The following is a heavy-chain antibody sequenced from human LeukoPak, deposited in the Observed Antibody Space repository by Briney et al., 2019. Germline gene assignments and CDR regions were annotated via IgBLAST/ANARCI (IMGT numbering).Heavy chain of an antibody. D-gene: IGHD4-17*01. CDR2: INPNSGGT. CDR1: GYTFTNYG. J-gene: IGHJ4*02. Sequence: GASVKVSCKASGYTFTNYGISWVRQAPGQGLEWMGWINPNSGGTNYAQKFQGRVTMTRDTSISTAYMELSRLRSDDTAVYYCATGDYGDSFDYWGQGTLVTVSS. V-gene: IGHV1-2*02. CDR3: ATGDYGDSFDY.